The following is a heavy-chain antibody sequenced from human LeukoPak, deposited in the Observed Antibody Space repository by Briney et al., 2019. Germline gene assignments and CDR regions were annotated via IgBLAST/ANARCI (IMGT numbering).Heavy chain of an antibody. J-gene: IGHJ4*02. CDR3: ATHGDHLEDTPGR. D-gene: IGHD4-17*01. Sequence: RASVKVSCKASGYTFTSYAMHWVRQAPGQRLEWMGWISAYNGNTNYAQKLQGRVTMTTGTSTSTAYMELRSLRSDDTAVYYCATHGDHLEDTPGRWGQGTLVTVSS. V-gene: IGHV1-18*01. CDR2: ISAYNGNT. CDR1: GYTFTSYA.